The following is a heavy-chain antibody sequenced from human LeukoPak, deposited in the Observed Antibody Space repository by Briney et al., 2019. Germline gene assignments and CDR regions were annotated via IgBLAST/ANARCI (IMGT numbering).Heavy chain of an antibody. J-gene: IGHJ4*02. Sequence: GGSLRLSCAASGFTFSSYSMTWVRQAPGKGLEWVSSISSSSSYIYYADSVRGRFTISRDNSKNTLYLQMNSLRAEDTAVYYCAKDMDHDYDDYGFDYWGQGTLVTVSS. D-gene: IGHD4-17*01. CDR2: ISSSSSYI. V-gene: IGHV3-21*01. CDR1: GFTFSSYS. CDR3: AKDMDHDYDDYGFDY.